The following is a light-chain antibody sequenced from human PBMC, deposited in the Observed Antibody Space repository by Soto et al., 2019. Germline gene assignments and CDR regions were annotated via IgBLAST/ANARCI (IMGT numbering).Light chain of an antibody. CDR3: QQYNSFPWT. Sequence: DTQMTQSPSTLSASVGDRVTITCRASQSISGWLAWYQQRPGKAPKLLIYDASNLESGVPSRFSGSGSGTEFILTISSLQPDDFATYYCQQYNSFPWTFGLGTKVEIK. CDR1: QSISGW. V-gene: IGKV1-5*01. J-gene: IGKJ1*01. CDR2: DAS.